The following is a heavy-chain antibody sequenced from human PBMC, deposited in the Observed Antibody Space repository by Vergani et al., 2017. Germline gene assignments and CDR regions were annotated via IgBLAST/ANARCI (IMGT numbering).Heavy chain of an antibody. CDR3: ACFIMITFGPSHH. CDR1: GGSISSSSYY. CDR2: IYYSGST. J-gene: IGHJ4*02. Sequence: QLQLQESGPGLVKPSETLSLTCTVSGGSISSSSYYWGWIRQPPGKGLEWIGSIYYSGSTYYNPSLKSRVTISVDTSKNQFSLKLSSVTAADTAVYYCACFIMITFGPSHHWGQGNLVIVSS. D-gene: IGHD3-16*01. V-gene: IGHV4-39*01.